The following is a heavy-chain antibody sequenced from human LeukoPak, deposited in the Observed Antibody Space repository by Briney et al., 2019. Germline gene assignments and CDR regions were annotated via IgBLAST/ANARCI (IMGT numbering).Heavy chain of an antibody. Sequence: GGSLRLSCAASGFTVSSNYMSWVRQAPGKGLEWVSVIHSGGSTYYADSVKGRFTISRDNSKNTLYLQMNSLRAEDTAVYYCALYIMVRGVHFDYWGQGTLVTVSS. D-gene: IGHD3-10*01. CDR2: IHSGGST. CDR1: GFTVSSNY. V-gene: IGHV3-53*01. CDR3: ALYIMVRGVHFDY. J-gene: IGHJ4*02.